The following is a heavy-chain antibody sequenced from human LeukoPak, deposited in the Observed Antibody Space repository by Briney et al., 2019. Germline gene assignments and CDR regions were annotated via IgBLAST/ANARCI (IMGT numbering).Heavy chain of an antibody. Sequence: GGSLRLSCTGSGFXFGDYAISWVRQAPGKGLKWVGFITSKAYGGTTEYAASVKGRFTISRDDSKSIAYLQMNSLRTEDTAVYYCTRDMIYTFHYWGQGTLVTVSS. CDR1: GFXFGDYA. CDR3: TRDMIYTFHY. D-gene: IGHD3-16*01. J-gene: IGHJ4*02. CDR2: ITSKAYGGTT. V-gene: IGHV3-49*04.